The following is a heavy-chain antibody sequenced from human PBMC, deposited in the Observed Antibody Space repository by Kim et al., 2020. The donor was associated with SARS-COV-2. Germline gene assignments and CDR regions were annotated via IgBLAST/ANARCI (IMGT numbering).Heavy chain of an antibody. J-gene: IGHJ4*02. CDR2: FDPDDGEI. CDR3: TSARRVPGYLGAFYFDS. D-gene: IGHD6-19*01. V-gene: IGHV1-24*01. CDR1: GHTLTELS. Sequence: ASVKVSCKVSGHTLTELSIHWVRQGPGKGLEWMGGFDPDDGEIFYAQNIEGRVTMTEDSSTATAYMELTSLRSEDTAVYYCTSARRVPGYLGAFYFDSWGQGTLVTVSS.